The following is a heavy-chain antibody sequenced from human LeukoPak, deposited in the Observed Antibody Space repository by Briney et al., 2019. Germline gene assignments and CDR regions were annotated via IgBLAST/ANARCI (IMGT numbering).Heavy chain of an antibody. D-gene: IGHD6-19*01. CDR1: GYTFTSYA. CDR2: ISAYNGNT. J-gene: IGHJ6*02. CDR3: ARLYSGRWPLECMDV. V-gene: IGHV1-18*01. Sequence: ASVTVSCNASGYTFTSYAVSWVRQAPGQGLEYMGYISAYNGNTNYAHNLQGRATMTTDTSTTTIYTELTSLRSDDTAVYYCARLYSGRWPLECMDVWGQGTTVTASS.